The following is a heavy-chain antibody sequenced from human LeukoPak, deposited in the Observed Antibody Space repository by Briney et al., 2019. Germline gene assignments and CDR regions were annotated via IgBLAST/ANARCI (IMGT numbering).Heavy chain of an antibody. D-gene: IGHD2-15*01. J-gene: IGHJ4*02. CDR2: ICYSRTN. Sequence: PSETLSLTCSVSGGSIRSASKYWGWIRQATGKGLEWIATICYSRTNYYNPSLSSRITISVDASTNQFSLNLSSVTAADTAVYFCARLYCSGGSCPLDCWGQGTLVTVSS. CDR1: GGSIRSASKY. V-gene: IGHV4-39*01. CDR3: ARLYCSGGSCPLDC.